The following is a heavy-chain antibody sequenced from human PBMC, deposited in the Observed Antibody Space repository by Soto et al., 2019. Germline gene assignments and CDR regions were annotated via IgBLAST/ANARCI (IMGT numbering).Heavy chain of an antibody. J-gene: IGHJ1*01. Sequence: GGSLRLSCAASGFSMSSYSMTWVRQAPGKGLEWVSYISISSTTRSYADSVKGRFTISRDNSKNTLYLQMNSLRAEDTAVYYCAKDYLRWAKSWGQGTLVTVSS. CDR2: ISISSTTR. V-gene: IGHV3-23*01. D-gene: IGHD1-26*01. CDR3: AKDYLRWAKS. CDR1: GFSMSSYS.